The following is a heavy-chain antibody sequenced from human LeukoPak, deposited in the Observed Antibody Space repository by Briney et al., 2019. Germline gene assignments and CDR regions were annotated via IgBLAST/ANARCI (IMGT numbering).Heavy chain of an antibody. CDR3: ARDGQWLTSGSFDY. V-gene: IGHV3-20*04. D-gene: IGHD6-19*01. Sequence: PGGSLRLSCAASGFTFDDYGMSWVRQAPGQGLEWVSGINWNAGSTGYADYVKGRFTISRDNAKNSLYLQMNSLRAEDTALYYCARDGQWLTSGSFDYWRQGTLVTVSS. CDR1: GFTFDDYG. J-gene: IGHJ4*02. CDR2: INWNAGST.